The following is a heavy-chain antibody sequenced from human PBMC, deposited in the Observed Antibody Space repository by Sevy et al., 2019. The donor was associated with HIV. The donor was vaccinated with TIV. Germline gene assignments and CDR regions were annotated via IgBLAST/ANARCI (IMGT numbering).Heavy chain of an antibody. CDR2: ISATGGGT. V-gene: IGHV3-23*01. CDR1: GFTFNTHA. J-gene: IGHJ3*01. CDR3: AKALNPALESMIEVIFRTLKGFDV. Sequence: GGSLRLSCAASGFTFNTHAMNWVRQAPGKGLEWVSGISATGGGTYYTDSVKGPFTVSRDNSQNTLYLQMNSLRADDTAIYYCAKALNPALESMIEVIFRTLKGFDVWGQGTMVTVSS. D-gene: IGHD3-22*01.